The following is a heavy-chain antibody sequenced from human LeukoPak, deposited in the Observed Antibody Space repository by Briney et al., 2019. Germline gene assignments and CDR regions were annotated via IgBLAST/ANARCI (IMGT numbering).Heavy chain of an antibody. V-gene: IGHV3-48*03. J-gene: IGHJ3*02. D-gene: IGHD2-21*02. CDR3: ARDRSKVTAYDDALDI. CDR2: ISDVGDTQ. CDR1: EFAFSSFE. Sequence: GGSLRLSCVASEFAFSSFELNWVRQAPGKGLEWISYISDVGDTQHYADSVKGRFTISRDNARNSLFLQMNSLTAEDTGVYYCARDRSKVTAYDDALDIWGQGTMVIVSS.